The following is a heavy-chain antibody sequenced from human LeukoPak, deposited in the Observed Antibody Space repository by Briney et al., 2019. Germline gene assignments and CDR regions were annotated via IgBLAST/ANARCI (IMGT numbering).Heavy chain of an antibody. Sequence: SVKVSCKASGGIFSSYATRWVRQAPGQGLEWMGGIIPIFGKANYAQKFQGRVTITADESTSTAYMELSSLRSEDTAVYYCVRETSSGYYDSSGSNYYYYGMDVWGQGTTVTVSS. J-gene: IGHJ6*02. CDR1: GGIFSSYA. V-gene: IGHV1-69*01. D-gene: IGHD3-22*01. CDR2: IIPIFGKA. CDR3: VRETSSGYYDSSGSNYYYYGMDV.